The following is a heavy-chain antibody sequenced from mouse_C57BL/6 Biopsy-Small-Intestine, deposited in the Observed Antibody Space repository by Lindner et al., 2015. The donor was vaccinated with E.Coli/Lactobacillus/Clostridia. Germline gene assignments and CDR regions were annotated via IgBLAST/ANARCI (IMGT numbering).Heavy chain of an antibody. CDR2: IIPIFGTA. CDR3: ARGRRDYVWGSYPNYYGMDV. Sequence: SVKVSCKASGGTFSSYAISWVRQAPGQGLEWMGGIIPIFGTANYAQKFQGRVTITADESTSTAYMELSSLRSEDTAVYYCARGRRDYVWGSYPNYYGMDVWGQGTTVTVSS. J-gene: IGHJ1*01. CDR1: GGTFSSYA. D-gene: IGHD1-1*01. V-gene: IGHV1-81*01.